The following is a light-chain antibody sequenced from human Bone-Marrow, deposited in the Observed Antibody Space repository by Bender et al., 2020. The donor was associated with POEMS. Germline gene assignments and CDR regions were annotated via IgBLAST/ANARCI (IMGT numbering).Light chain of an antibody. CDR1: SSNIGAHA. Sequence: QSVLTQPPSASGTPGQRVTISCSGGSSNIGAHAVNWYQHLPGTAPKLLIYSSHRRPSGVSDRFSGSKSGNTASLTISGLRAEDEADYHCCSYAGSRTVVFGGGTKLTVL. V-gene: IGLV1-44*01. CDR2: SSH. J-gene: IGLJ2*01. CDR3: CSYAGSRTVV.